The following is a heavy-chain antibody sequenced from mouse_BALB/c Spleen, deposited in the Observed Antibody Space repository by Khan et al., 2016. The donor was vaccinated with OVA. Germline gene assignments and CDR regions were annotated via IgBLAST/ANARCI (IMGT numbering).Heavy chain of an antibody. Sequence: EVELVESGGGLVQPGGSLKLSCATSGFTFSDYYMYWVRQTPEKRLEWVAYISNGGGSTYYPDTVKGRFTISRDNAKNTLYLQMSRLKSEDTAMEYWARHGYGKGDAMDYWGQGTSVTVSS. V-gene: IGHV5-12*02. CDR1: GFTFSDYY. CDR3: ARHGYGKGDAMDY. J-gene: IGHJ4*01. D-gene: IGHD2-10*02. CDR2: ISNGGGST.